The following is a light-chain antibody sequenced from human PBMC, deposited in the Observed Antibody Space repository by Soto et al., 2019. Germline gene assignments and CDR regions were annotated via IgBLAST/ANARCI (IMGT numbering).Light chain of an antibody. V-gene: IGKV3-15*01. Sequence: EIVMTQSPATLPVSPGERATLSCRASQSINSDLVWYQQKPGQAPRLLIYGASARATGIPDRFSGSGSGTEFTLTISSLQSEDFAVYFCQQYHNWPRTFGQGTKVEIK. CDR3: QQYHNWPRT. CDR2: GAS. CDR1: QSINSD. J-gene: IGKJ1*01.